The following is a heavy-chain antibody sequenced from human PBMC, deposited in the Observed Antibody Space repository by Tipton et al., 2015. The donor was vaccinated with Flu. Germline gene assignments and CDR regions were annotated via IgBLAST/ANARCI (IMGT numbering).Heavy chain of an antibody. CDR1: GGSISSYY. CDR3: AGQRWLQSFIDY. CDR2: IFYSGST. D-gene: IGHD5-24*01. V-gene: IGHV4-59*01. J-gene: IGHJ4*02. Sequence: LRLSCTVSGGSISSYYWGWIRQPPGKGLEWIGYIFYSGSTNYNPTLKSRVTMSVDTSNNRFSLKLSSVTAADTAAYYCAGQRWLQSFIDYWGQVTLVTVSS.